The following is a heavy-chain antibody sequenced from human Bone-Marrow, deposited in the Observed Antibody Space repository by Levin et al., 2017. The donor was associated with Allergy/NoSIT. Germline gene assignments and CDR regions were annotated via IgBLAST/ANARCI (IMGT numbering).Heavy chain of an antibody. J-gene: IGHJ6*03. CDR2: VYRGGAT. CDR3: ARTIYDVLTTYMDV. D-gene: IGHD3-9*01. Sequence: TSETLSLTCAASGLMVSDNYMTWVRQAPGKGLEWVALVYRGGATYYADVVKGRFTISRDNSKNTMGLQMKDLRPEDTAVYYCARTIYDVLTTYMDVWGEGTAVTVSS. CDR1: GLMVSDNY. V-gene: IGHV3-66*02.